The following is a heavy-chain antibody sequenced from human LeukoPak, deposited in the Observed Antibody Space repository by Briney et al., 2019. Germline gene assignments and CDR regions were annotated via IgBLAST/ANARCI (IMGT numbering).Heavy chain of an antibody. Sequence: GASVKVSCKASGYTFTSYGISWVRQAPGQGLEWMGWISAYNGNTNYAQKLQGRVTMTTDKSTSTAYMELSSLRSEDTAVYYCARDEPDYDILTGHDAFDIWGQGTMVTVSS. CDR1: GYTFTSYG. D-gene: IGHD3-9*01. CDR2: ISAYNGNT. J-gene: IGHJ3*02. CDR3: ARDEPDYDILTGHDAFDI. V-gene: IGHV1-18*01.